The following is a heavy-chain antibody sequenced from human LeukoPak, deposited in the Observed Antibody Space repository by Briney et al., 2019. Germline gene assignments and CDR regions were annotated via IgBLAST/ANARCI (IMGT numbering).Heavy chain of an antibody. Sequence: GSLRLSCAASGFTFSSYAMSWVRQAPGKGLEWVSAISGSGGSTYYADSVKGRFTISRDNSKNTLYLQMNSLRAEDTAVYYCAKAHLLEWLLNYWGQGTLVTVSS. CDR2: ISGSGGST. D-gene: IGHD3-3*01. CDR1: GFTFSSYA. CDR3: AKAHLLEWLLNY. V-gene: IGHV3-23*01. J-gene: IGHJ4*02.